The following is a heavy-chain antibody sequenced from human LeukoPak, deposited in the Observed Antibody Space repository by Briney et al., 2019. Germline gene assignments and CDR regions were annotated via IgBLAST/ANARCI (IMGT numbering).Heavy chain of an antibody. CDR3: ARGNRAAAGIYYFDY. D-gene: IGHD6-13*01. CDR1: GFTFSSYA. CDR2: ISYDGSNK. J-gene: IGHJ4*02. Sequence: GGSLRLSCAASGFTFSSYAMHWVRQAPGKGLEWVAVISYDGSNKYYADSVKGRFTISRDNAKNSLYLQMNSLRAEDTAVYYCARGNRAAAGIYYFDYWGQGTLVTVSS. V-gene: IGHV3-30-3*01.